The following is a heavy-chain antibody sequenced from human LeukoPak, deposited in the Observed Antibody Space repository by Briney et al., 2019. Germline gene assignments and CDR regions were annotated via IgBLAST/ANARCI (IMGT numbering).Heavy chain of an antibody. D-gene: IGHD6-13*01. CDR3: ARDSRDSSSWNIWFDP. CDR2: IYYSGST. V-gene: IGHV4-30-4*08. J-gene: IGHJ5*02. Sequence: SETLSLTCTVSGGSISSGDYYWSWIRQPPGKGLEWIGYIYYSGSTYYNPSLKSRVTISVDTSKNQFSLKLSSVTAADTAVYYCARDSRDSSSWNIWFDPWGLRTLVTVSS. CDR1: GGSISSGDYY.